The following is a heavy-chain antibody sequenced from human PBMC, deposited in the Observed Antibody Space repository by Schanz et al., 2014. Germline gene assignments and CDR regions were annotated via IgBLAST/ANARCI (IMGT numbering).Heavy chain of an antibody. Sequence: QVQLVQSGAEVKKPGASVKVSCKASGYTFTSYGISWVRQAPGQGLEWMGWFSVYTGNTKYGQKVQGRVTMTADTSTNTAYMELRSLRSDDTAVYYCAKAEYDILTDSYSRLDPWGQGTLVTVSS. CDR1: GYTFTSYG. V-gene: IGHV1-18*01. J-gene: IGHJ5*02. CDR2: FSVYTGNT. CDR3: AKAEYDILTDSYSRLDP. D-gene: IGHD3-9*01.